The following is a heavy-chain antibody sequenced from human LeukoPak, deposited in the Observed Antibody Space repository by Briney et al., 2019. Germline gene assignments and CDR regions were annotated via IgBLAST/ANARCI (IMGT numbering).Heavy chain of an antibody. CDR2: ISYDGSNK. D-gene: IGHD6-19*01. CDR3: AKEERFRVAGTDFDY. V-gene: IGHV3-30-3*01. Sequence: PGGSLRLSCAASGFTFSSYAMHWVRQAPGKGLEWVAVISYDGSNKYYADSVKGRFTISRDNSKNTLYLQMNSLRAEDTAVYYCAKEERFRVAGTDFDYWGQGTLVTVSS. CDR1: GFTFSSYA. J-gene: IGHJ4*02.